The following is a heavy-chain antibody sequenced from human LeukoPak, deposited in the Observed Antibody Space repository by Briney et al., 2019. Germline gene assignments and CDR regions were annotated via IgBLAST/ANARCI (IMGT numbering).Heavy chain of an antibody. CDR1: GASISGGTYY. D-gene: IGHD1-26*01. CDR2: IYYTGST. CDR3: ARRGGSGRAFDY. V-gene: IGHV4-39*01. Sequence: SETLSLTCSVSGASISGGTYYWGWIRQPPGKGLEWIGSIYYTGSTYDNPSLKSRVTISVDTSRNQFSLKLSSVTAADTAVYYCARRGGSGRAFDYWGQGTLVTVSS. J-gene: IGHJ4*02.